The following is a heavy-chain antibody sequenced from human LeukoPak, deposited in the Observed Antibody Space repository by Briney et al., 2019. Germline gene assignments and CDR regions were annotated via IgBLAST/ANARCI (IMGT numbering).Heavy chain of an antibody. CDR3: ARGGARRWELLYWFDP. CDR1: GGSFSGYY. Sequence: SETLSLTCAVYGGSFSGYYWSWIRQPPGKGLEWIGYIYYSGSTNYNPSLKSRVTISVDTSKNQFSLKLSSVTAADTAVYYCARGGARRWELLYWFDPWGQGTLVTVSS. J-gene: IGHJ5*02. V-gene: IGHV4-59*01. D-gene: IGHD1-26*01. CDR2: IYYSGST.